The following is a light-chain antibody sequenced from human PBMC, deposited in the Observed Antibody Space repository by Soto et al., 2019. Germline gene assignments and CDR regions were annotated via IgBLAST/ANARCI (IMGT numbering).Light chain of an antibody. J-gene: IGLJ2*01. CDR3: SSYTSSSTLV. Sequence: QSALTQPASVSGSPGQSITMSCTGTSSDVGGYNFVSWYQQHPGKAPKVVIYEVNNRPSGVSNRFSGSKSGNTASLTISGLQAEDEADYYCSSYTSSSTLVFGGGTKLTVL. CDR1: SSDVGGYNF. V-gene: IGLV2-14*01. CDR2: EVN.